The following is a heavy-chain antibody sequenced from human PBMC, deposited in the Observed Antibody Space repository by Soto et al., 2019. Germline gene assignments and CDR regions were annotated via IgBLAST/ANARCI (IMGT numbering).Heavy chain of an antibody. CDR3: ARESAYSLYHYMDV. V-gene: IGHV3-9*01. CDR2: ITWNSGNR. Sequence: EVQLVESGGGLVQPGRSLRLSCAASGFAVGDYGMHWVRQAPGKGLEWVSTITWNSGNRGHADSVRGRFTISRDDAKNSLFLQMTDLRAEDTAVYYCARESAYSLYHYMDVWGKGTTVTVSS. CDR1: GFAVGDYG. J-gene: IGHJ6*03. D-gene: IGHD4-4*01.